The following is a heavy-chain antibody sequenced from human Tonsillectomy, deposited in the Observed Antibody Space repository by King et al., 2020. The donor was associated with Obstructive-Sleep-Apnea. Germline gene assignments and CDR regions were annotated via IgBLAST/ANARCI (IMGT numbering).Heavy chain of an antibody. J-gene: IGHJ6*02. CDR1: GGSFSDYY. Sequence: QVQLQQWGAGLLKPSETLSLTCAVYGGSFSDYYWNWIRQPPGKGLDWIGEINHSGSTNYNPSLKSRVTISVDTSKNQFSLKLTSVTAADTAVYYCSSPVKYYNAMDVWGQGTTVTVYS. CDR2: INHSGST. V-gene: IGHV4-34*01. D-gene: IGHD4-11*01. CDR3: SSPVKYYNAMDV.